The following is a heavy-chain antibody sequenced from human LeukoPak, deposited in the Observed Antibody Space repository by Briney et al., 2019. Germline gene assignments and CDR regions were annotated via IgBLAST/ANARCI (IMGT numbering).Heavy chain of an antibody. CDR1: GYTFTGYY. CDR3: ARRGYSNNWFDP. Sequence: ASVKVSCKASGYTFTGYYMHWVRQAPGQGLEWMGRINPNSGGTNYAQKFQGRVTMTRDTSISTAYMEVNSLRSDDTAVYYCARRGYSNNWFDPWGQGTLVTVSS. V-gene: IGHV1-2*06. CDR2: INPNSGGT. J-gene: IGHJ5*02. D-gene: IGHD4-23*01.